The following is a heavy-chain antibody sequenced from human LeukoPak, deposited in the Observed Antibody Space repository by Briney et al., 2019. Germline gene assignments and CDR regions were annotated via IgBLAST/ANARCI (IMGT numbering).Heavy chain of an antibody. J-gene: IGHJ4*02. CDR1: GDSINNYY. CDR3: ARQTGSGLFILP. D-gene: IGHD3/OR15-3a*01. Sequence: SETLTLTCTVSGDSINNYYWTWMRQPPGRGLEWIGYIYYSGTTNYNPSLKSRVTMSVDTSKNQFSLRLTSVTAADTAVYYCARQTGSGLFILPGGQGTLVTVSS. CDR2: IYYSGTT. V-gene: IGHV4-59*08.